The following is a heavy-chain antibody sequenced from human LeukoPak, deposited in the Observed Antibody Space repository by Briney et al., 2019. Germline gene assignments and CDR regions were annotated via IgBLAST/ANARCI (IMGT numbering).Heavy chain of an antibody. V-gene: IGHV3-33*01. CDR1: GFTFSSYG. D-gene: IGHD3-9*01. CDR2: IWYDGSNK. Sequence: QPGGSLRLSCAASGFTFSSYGMHWVRQAPGKGLEWVAVIWYDGSNKYYADSVKGRFTISRDNSKNTLYLQMNSLRAEDTAVYYCARDAGDYDILTGWDSYYFDYWGQGTLVTVSS. CDR3: ARDAGDYDILTGWDSYYFDY. J-gene: IGHJ4*02.